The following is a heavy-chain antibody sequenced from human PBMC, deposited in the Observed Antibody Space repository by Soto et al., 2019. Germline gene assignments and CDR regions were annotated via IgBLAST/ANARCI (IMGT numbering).Heavy chain of an antibody. V-gene: IGHV4-30-4*01. J-gene: IGHJ5*02. CDR1: GGSISSGGYY. Sequence: PSETLSLTCTVSGGSISSGGYYWSWIRQPPGKGLEWIGYIYYSGSTYYNPSLKSRVTISVDTSKNQFSLKLSSVTAADTAVYYCASYPHYYDSSGYYYWTNWFDPWGQGTLVTVSS. CDR2: IYYSGST. CDR3: ASYPHYYDSSGYYYWTNWFDP. D-gene: IGHD3-22*01.